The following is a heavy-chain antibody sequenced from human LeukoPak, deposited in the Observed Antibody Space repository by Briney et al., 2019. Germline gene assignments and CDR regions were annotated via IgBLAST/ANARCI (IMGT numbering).Heavy chain of an antibody. CDR3: ARYYSSTWYGYFDY. CDR1: GGSISSYY. CDR2: IYYSGST. J-gene: IGHJ4*02. D-gene: IGHD6-13*01. V-gene: IGHV4-59*01. Sequence: SETLSRTCTVSGGSISSYYWSWIRQPPGKGPEWIGYIYYSGSTSYNPSLKSRVTISVDTSKNQFSLKLSSVTAADTAVYYCARYYSSTWYGYFDYWGQGTLVTVSS.